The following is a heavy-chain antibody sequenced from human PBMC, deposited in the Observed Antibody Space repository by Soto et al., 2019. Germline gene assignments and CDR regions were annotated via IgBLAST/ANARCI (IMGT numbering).Heavy chain of an antibody. CDR1: GFSLSTSGMC. D-gene: IGHD4-17*01. Sequence: ESGPTLVNPTQTLTLTCTFSGFSLSTSGMCVSWIRQPPGKALEWLARIDWDDDKYYSTSLKTRLTISKDTSKNQVALTMTNMDPVDTATYYCARILGGTYGDSVDYWGQGTLVTVSS. CDR3: ARILGGTYGDSVDY. J-gene: IGHJ4*02. V-gene: IGHV2-70*11. CDR2: IDWDDDK.